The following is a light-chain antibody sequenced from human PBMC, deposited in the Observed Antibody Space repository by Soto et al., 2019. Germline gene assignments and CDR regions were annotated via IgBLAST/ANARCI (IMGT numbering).Light chain of an antibody. V-gene: IGKV1-5*03. CDR3: QHYNTYPLT. CDR1: QSISTW. J-gene: IGKJ4*01. Sequence: DIQMTQSPSTLSASVGDRVTITCRASQSISTWLAWYQQKPGKGPNLLIYRASRLDTGVPSRFSGSGSGTEFTLTITGLQPDDFATYDCQHYNTYPLTFGGGTKVEIK. CDR2: RAS.